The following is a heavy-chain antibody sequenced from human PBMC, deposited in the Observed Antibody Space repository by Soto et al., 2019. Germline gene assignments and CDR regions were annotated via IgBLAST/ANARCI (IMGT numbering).Heavy chain of an antibody. Sequence: GGSLRLSCAASGFTFSSYWMSWVRQAPGKGLEWVANIKQDGSEKYYVDSVKGRFTISRDNAKNSLYLQMNSLRAEDTAVYYCARGSEVVTAAITYYYYGMDVWGQGTTVTVSS. V-gene: IGHV3-7*01. D-gene: IGHD2-2*02. CDR2: IKQDGSEK. J-gene: IGHJ6*02. CDR3: ARGSEVVTAAITYYYYGMDV. CDR1: GFTFSSYW.